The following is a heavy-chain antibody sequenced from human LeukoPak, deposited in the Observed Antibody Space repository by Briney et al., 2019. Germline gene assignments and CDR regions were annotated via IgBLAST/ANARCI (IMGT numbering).Heavy chain of an antibody. CDR1: GFTLSSYA. D-gene: IGHD3-9*01. CDR3: ARADYDILTGYYSFDY. V-gene: IGHV3-23*01. Sequence: PGGSLRLSCAASGFTLSSYAMSWVRQGPGKGLEWVSAISVSGNTYHADSVKGRFTISRDSSKNTLYLQMNSLRAEDTAVYYCARADYDILTGYYSFDYWGQGTLVTVSS. J-gene: IGHJ4*02. CDR2: ISVSGNT.